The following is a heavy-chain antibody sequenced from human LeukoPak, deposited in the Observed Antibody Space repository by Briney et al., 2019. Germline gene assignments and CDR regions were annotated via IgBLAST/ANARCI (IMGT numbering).Heavy chain of an antibody. CDR2: IRSKTDGGTT. CDR3: TTGEDGYNY. D-gene: IGHD5-24*01. Sequence: PGGSLRLSCAASGFTFSNAWMSWVRQAPGKGLEWVGLGRIRSKTDGGTTDYAAPVKGRFTISRDDSKNTLYLQMNSLKTEDTAVYYCTTGEDGYNYWGQGTLVTVSS. CDR1: GFTFSNAW. V-gene: IGHV3-15*01. J-gene: IGHJ4*02.